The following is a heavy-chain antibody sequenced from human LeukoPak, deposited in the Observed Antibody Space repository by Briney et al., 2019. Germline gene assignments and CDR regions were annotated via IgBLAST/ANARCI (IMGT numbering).Heavy chain of an antibody. J-gene: IGHJ3*02. V-gene: IGHV3-30-3*01. CDR3: ARGNQWLGDAFDI. D-gene: IGHD6-19*01. Sequence: PGGSLRLSCAASGFTFSSYAMHWVRQAPGKGLEWVAVISYDGSNKYYADSVKGRFTISRDNAKNSLYLQMNSLRAEDTAVYYCARGNQWLGDAFDIWGQGTMVTVSS. CDR2: ISYDGSNK. CDR1: GFTFSSYA.